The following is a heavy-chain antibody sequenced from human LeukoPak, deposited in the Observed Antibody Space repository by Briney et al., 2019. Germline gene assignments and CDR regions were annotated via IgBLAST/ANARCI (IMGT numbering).Heavy chain of an antibody. J-gene: IGHJ6*03. Sequence: RGSLRLSWAASGFTFSSYSMNWVSQAPGKGLEWVSSISSSSSYISYADSVKGGFTISRDNAKNALYLQMNSLRAEDTAVYYCAGAITIFGVVTPPDYYMDVWDKGTTVTVSS. V-gene: IGHV3-21*03. CDR2: ISSSSSYI. CDR1: GFTFSSYS. D-gene: IGHD3-3*01. CDR3: AGAITIFGVVTPPDYYMDV.